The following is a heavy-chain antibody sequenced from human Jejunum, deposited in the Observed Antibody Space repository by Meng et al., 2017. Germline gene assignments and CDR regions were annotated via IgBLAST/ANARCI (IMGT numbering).Heavy chain of an antibody. CDR3: VREKRRTYYFDY. D-gene: IGHD3-16*01. J-gene: IGHJ4*02. V-gene: IGHV4-30-4*01. Sequence: QVQLPESGPGLVKPSPTLSLPCTVSGASISGADYYRSWIRQPPGKGLEWIGYSYYSGATYSNPSRKSRETRSIETSKNQFSLRLTSVTAADTAVYYCVREKRRTYYFDYWGQGTLVTVSS. CDR2: SYYSGAT. CDR1: GASISGADYY.